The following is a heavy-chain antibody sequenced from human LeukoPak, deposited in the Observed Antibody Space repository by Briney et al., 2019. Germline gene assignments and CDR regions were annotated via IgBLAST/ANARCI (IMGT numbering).Heavy chain of an antibody. CDR1: GGSISSYY. D-gene: IGHD2-2*01. Sequence: SETLSLTCAVSGGSISSYYWGWIRQPPGKGLEWIGSIYYSGSTYYNPSLKSRVTISVDTSKNQFSLKLSSVTAADTAVYCCARQLGYCSSTSCYADKVDYWGQGTLVTVSS. V-gene: IGHV4-39*01. CDR3: ARQLGYCSSTSCYADKVDY. CDR2: IYYSGST. J-gene: IGHJ4*02.